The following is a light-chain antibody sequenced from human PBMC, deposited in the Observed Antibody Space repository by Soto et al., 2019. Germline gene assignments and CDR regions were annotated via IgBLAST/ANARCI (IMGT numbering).Light chain of an antibody. V-gene: IGLV2-14*01. J-gene: IGLJ1*01. CDR1: SSDVGTYNH. CDR3: CSYTTSSTLV. Sequence: QSVLTQPASVSGSPGQSITISCTGTSSDVGTYNHVSWYQQHPGKAPQLIIYEVSNRPSGLSNRFSASKSGNTASLTISGLQAVDEADYYCCSYTTSSTLVFGTGTKLTVL. CDR2: EVS.